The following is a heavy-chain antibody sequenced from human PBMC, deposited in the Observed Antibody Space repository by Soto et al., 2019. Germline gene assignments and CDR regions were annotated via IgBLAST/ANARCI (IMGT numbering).Heavy chain of an antibody. CDR1: GFTLSPYS. J-gene: IGHJ6*02. V-gene: IGHV3-30*04. CDR3: ANGGGFGELSPRTNCYYGMDV. Sequence: QVQLVESGGGVVQPGKSLRLSCVDSGFTLSPYSVHWVRQPPGKGLEWVAVISRDGGSEYYADSVRGRFTISRDHSKSTIDLEMNRLSTENTAVYFCANGGGFGELSPRTNCYYGMDVWGRGTTVTVSS. CDR2: ISRDGGSE. D-gene: IGHD3-10*01.